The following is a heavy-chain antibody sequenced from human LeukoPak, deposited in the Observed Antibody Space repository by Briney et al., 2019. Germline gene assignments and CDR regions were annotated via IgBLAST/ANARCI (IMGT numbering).Heavy chain of an antibody. J-gene: IGHJ4*02. CDR3: ARVEYYYDSSGYYSLGFDY. Sequence: GSSVKVSCKASGGTFSSYAISWVRQAPGQGLEWMGGITPMFGTAKYAQKFQGRVTITADESTSTVYMELSSLRSEDTAVYYCARVEYYYDSSGYYSLGFDYWGQGTLVTVSS. CDR1: GGTFSSYA. CDR2: ITPMFGTA. D-gene: IGHD3-22*01. V-gene: IGHV1-69*01.